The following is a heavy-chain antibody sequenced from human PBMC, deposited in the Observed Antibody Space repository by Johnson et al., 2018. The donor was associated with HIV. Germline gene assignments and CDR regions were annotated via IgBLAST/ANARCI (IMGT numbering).Heavy chain of an antibody. V-gene: IGHV3-53*01. D-gene: IGHD3-10*01. J-gene: IGHJ3*02. CDR3: ARDRGGPVRDDAFDI. Sequence: EVQLVESGGGLIQPGGSLRLSCAASGFTVSSNYMSWVRQAPGKGLEWVSVIYGGGSGGSTYYADSVKGRFTISRDNAKNSLYLQMNSLRAEDTAVYYCARDRGGPVRDDAFDIWGQGTMVTVSS. CDR2: IYGGGSGGST. CDR1: GFTVSSNY.